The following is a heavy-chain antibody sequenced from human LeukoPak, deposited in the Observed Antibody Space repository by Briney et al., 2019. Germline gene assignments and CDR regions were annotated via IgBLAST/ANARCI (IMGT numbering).Heavy chain of an antibody. CDR2: ITSSSSYI. CDR3: ASSSWYDSPGVV. CDR1: GFTFSSYT. Sequence: GGSLRLSCAASGFTFSSYTMNWVRQAPGKGLEWVSSITSSSSYIYYTGSVKGRFTISRDNAKNSLYLQMNSLRAEDTAVYYCASSSWYDSPGVVWGKGTTVTISS. D-gene: IGHD6-13*01. J-gene: IGHJ6*04. V-gene: IGHV3-21*01.